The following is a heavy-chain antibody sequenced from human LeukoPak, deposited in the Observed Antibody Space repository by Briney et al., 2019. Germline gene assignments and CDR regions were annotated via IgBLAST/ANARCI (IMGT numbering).Heavy chain of an antibody. D-gene: IGHD1-26*01. CDR1: GFTFDDYA. J-gene: IGHJ4*02. V-gene: IGHV3-9*01. Sequence: GGSLRLSCAASGFTFDDYAMHWVRQAPGKGLEWVSGISWNSGSIGYADSVKGRFTISRDNAKNSLYLQMNSLRAEDTALYYCAKEAQRWGLVECLDYWGQGTLVTVSS. CDR3: AKEAQRWGLVECLDY. CDR2: ISWNSGSI.